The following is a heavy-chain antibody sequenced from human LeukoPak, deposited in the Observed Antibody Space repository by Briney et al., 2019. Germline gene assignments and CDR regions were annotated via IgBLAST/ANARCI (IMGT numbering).Heavy chain of an antibody. Sequence: GASVKVSCKASGGTFSSYAISWVRQAPGQGLEWMGRIIPILGIANYAQKFQGRVTITADKSTSTAYMELSSLRSEDTAVYYCATRIAAAGTDFDYWGQGTLVTVSS. V-gene: IGHV1-69*04. CDR1: GGTFSSYA. J-gene: IGHJ4*02. CDR3: ATRIAAAGTDFDY. D-gene: IGHD6-13*01. CDR2: IIPILGIA.